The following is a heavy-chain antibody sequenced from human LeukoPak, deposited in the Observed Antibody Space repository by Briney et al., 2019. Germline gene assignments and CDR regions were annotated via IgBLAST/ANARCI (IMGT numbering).Heavy chain of an antibody. D-gene: IGHD3-10*02. CDR3: AKFFTGEYVRAFDV. CDR1: GW. Sequence: PGGSLRLSCAGSGWMHWVRQGPGKGLVWVSGINGLGTATYYADSVKGRFTISRDNSKTTLYLQMNSLRAEDTAVYYCAKFFTGEYVRAFDVWGQGTMVTVSS. V-gene: IGHV3-NL1*01. CDR2: INGLGTAT. J-gene: IGHJ3*01.